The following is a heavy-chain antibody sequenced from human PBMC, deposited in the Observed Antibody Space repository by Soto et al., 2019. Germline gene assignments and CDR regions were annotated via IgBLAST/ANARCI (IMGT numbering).Heavy chain of an antibody. Sequence: GGSLRLSCAASGFTFSSYWMSWVRQAPGKGLEWVANIKQDGSEKYYVDSVKGRFTISRDNSKNTLYLQMSSLRAEDTAVYYCAKRKYCPSTTCFDYWGQGTQVTVSS. CDR2: IKQDGSEK. CDR1: GFTFSSYW. J-gene: IGHJ4*02. CDR3: AKRKYCPSTTCFDY. V-gene: IGHV3-7*01. D-gene: IGHD2-2*01.